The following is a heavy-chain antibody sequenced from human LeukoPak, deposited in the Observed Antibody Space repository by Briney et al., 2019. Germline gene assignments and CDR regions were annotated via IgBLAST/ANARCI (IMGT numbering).Heavy chain of an antibody. J-gene: IGHJ4*02. CDR3: TRGRGYSGYDLDYFDY. CDR2: IRSKAYGGTI. D-gene: IGHD5-12*01. Sequence: GGSLRLSCTASGFTFGDYAMSWVRQAPGKGLEWVGFIRSKAYGGTIEYAASVKGRFTISRDDSKSIAYLQMSSLKTEDTAVYYCTRGRGYSGYDLDYFDYWGQGTLVTVSS. CDR1: GFTFGDYA. V-gene: IGHV3-49*04.